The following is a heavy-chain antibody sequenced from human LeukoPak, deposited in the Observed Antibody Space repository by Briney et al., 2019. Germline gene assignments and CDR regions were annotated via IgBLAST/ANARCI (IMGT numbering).Heavy chain of an antibody. Sequence: PGGSLRLSCAASGFTFSSYSMNWVRQAPGKGLEWVSSISSSSSYIYYADSVKGRFTISRDNAKNSLYLQMNSLRAEDTAVYYCARYYDFDYYYYYMDVWGKGTTVTVSS. CDR2: ISSSSSYI. D-gene: IGHD3-3*01. J-gene: IGHJ6*03. CDR3: ARYYDFDYYYYYMDV. CDR1: GFTFSSYS. V-gene: IGHV3-21*01.